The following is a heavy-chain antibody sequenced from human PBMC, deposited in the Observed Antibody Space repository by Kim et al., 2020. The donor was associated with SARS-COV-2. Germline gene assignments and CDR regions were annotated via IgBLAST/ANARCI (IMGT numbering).Heavy chain of an antibody. Sequence: QKFQGRVTITADESTSTAYMELSSLRSEDTAVYYCARDGYNDYYYYGMDVWGQGTTVTVSS. J-gene: IGHJ6*02. CDR3: ARDGYNDYYYYGMDV. V-gene: IGHV1-69*01. D-gene: IGHD5-12*01.